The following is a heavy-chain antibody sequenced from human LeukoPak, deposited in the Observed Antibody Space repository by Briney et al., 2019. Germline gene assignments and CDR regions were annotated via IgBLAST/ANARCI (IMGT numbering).Heavy chain of an antibody. CDR2: ISYDGSNK. CDR3: ARVRDGYNPSDY. V-gene: IGHV3-30-3*01. CDR1: GFTFSSYA. D-gene: IGHD5-24*01. Sequence: PEGSLRLSCAASGFTFSSYAMHWVRQAPGKELEWVAVISYDGSNKYYADSVKGRFTISRDNSKNTLYLQMNSLRAEDTAVYYCARVRDGYNPSDYWGQGTLVTVSS. J-gene: IGHJ4*02.